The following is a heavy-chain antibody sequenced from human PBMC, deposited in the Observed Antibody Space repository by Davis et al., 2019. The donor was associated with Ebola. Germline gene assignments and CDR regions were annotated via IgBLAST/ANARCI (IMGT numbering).Heavy chain of an antibody. V-gene: IGHV3-21*05. CDR3: ARVGSSTSLDY. D-gene: IGHD2-2*01. Sequence: GESLKISCAASGFTFSSYSMNWVRQAPGKGLEYVSVISGSGKTYYADSVKGRFTISRDNAKNSLYLQMNSLRAEDTAVYYCARVGSSTSLDYWGQGTLVTVSS. CDR2: ISGSGKT. J-gene: IGHJ4*02. CDR1: GFTFSSYS.